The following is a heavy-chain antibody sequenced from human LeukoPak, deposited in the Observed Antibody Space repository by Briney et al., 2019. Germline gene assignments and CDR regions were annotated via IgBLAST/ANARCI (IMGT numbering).Heavy chain of an antibody. D-gene: IGHD5-12*01. Sequence: ASVKVSCKASGYTFTGYYMHWVRQAPGQGLEWMGWISAYNGNTNYAQKLQGRVTMTTDTSTSTAYMELRSPRSDDTAVYYCARGYSGYDLAFDYWGQGTLVTVSS. CDR1: GYTFTGYY. J-gene: IGHJ4*02. CDR3: ARGYSGYDLAFDY. CDR2: ISAYNGNT. V-gene: IGHV1-18*04.